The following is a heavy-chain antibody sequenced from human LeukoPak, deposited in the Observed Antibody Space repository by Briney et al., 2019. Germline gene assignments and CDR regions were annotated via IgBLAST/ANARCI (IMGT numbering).Heavy chain of an antibody. CDR1: GFTFSDYY. CDR3: ARRKFRLAAEL. D-gene: IGHD6-13*01. V-gene: IGHV4-34*01. Sequence: GSLRLFCSASGFTFSDYYMSWIRQPPGKGLEWIGEINHSGSTNCSLSLKSRVTISVDTPKNQFSLKLSSVTAADTAVYYCARRKFRLAAELWGKGTMVTVSS. CDR2: INHSGST. J-gene: IGHJ3*01.